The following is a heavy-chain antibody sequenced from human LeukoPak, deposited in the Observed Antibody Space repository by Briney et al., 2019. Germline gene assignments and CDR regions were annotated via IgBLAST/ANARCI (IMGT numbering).Heavy chain of an antibody. CDR3: ASFKEVGYYFDY. CDR1: GGTFSSHA. CDR2: IIPIFGTA. V-gene: IGHV1-69*13. Sequence: ASVKVSCKASGGTFSSHAISWVRQAPGQGLEWMGGIIPIFGTANYAQKFQGRVTITADESTSTAYMELSSLRSEDTAVYYCASFKEVGYYFDYWGQGTLVTVSS. D-gene: IGHD2-2*03. J-gene: IGHJ4*02.